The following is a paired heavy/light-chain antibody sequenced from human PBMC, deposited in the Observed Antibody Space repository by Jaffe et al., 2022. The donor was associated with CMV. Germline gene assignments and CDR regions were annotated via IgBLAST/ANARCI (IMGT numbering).Heavy chain of an antibody. CDR2: ISGTGGST. CDR3: AKDVYYDSSGF. CDR1: GFIFSTYG. V-gene: IGHV3-23*01. J-gene: IGHJ4*02. D-gene: IGHD3-22*01. Sequence: EEQLLESGGGLVQPGGSLRLSCAASGFIFSTYGMSWVRQAPGKGLEWVSTISGTGGSTHYADSVKGRFTILRDNSKNTLYLQMNSLRAEDTAIYYCAKDVYYDSSGFWGQGTLVTVSS.
Light chain of an antibody. CDR2: AAS. Sequence: DIQMTQSPSSLSASAGDRVTITCRASQNIITYLNWYQQKPGKAPNLLIYAASSLQSGVPSRFSGSGSGTDFALTISSLQPEDFATYYCQQSYGTPRTFGQGTKVEIK. CDR3: QQSYGTPRT. V-gene: IGKV1-39*01. J-gene: IGKJ1*01. CDR1: QNIITY.